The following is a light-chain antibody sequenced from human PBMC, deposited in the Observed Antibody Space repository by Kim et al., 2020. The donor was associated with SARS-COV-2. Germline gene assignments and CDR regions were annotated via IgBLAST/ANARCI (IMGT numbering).Light chain of an antibody. CDR3: AAWDDSLNGPV. CDR2: SNN. CDR1: SSNIGSNT. J-gene: IGLJ2*01. V-gene: IGLV1-44*01. Sequence: GQRVTISCSGSSSNIGSNTVNWDQQLPETAPKLLSYSNNQRPSGVPDRFSGSKSGTSASLAISGLQSEDEADYYCAAWDDSLNGPVFGGGTQLTVL.